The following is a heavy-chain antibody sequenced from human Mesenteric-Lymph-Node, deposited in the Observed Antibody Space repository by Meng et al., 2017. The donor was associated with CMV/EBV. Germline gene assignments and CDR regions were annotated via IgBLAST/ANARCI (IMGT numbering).Heavy chain of an antibody. V-gene: IGHV1-18*01. CDR3: ARDRHGMDV. Sequence: ASVKVSCKASGYTFGISGITWVRQAPGQGLEWMGWISPDNGDRYYAQNLQGRVTMTTDTSTNTAYMELRSLRSDDTAVYYCARDRHGMDVWGQGTTVTVSS. J-gene: IGHJ6*02. CDR2: ISPDNGDR. CDR1: GYTFGISG.